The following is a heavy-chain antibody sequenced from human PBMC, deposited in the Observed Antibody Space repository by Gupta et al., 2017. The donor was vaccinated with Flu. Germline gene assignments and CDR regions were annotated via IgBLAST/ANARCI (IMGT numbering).Heavy chain of an antibody. CDR3: ASFTMIERFNDY. V-gene: IGHV3-11*06. D-gene: IGHD3-22*01. J-gene: IGHJ4*02. Sequence: ISRDNAKNSLYLQMNSLRAEDTAVYYCASFTMIERFNDYWGQGTLVTVSS.